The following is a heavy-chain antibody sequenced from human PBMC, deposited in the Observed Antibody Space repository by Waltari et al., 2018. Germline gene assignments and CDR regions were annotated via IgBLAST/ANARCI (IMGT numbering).Heavy chain of an antibody. V-gene: IGHV1-24*01. J-gene: IGHJ4*02. D-gene: IGHD1-7*01. CDR1: GYTHTELS. CDR3: ATVRATGTRVLDY. Sequence: QVQLVQSGAEVKKPGASVQVSCKVSGYTHTELSMHWVRQAPGKGLEWMGGFYPEDGETIYGQKFQGRVTMTEDTSTATAYMDLRILRSDDTAAYYCATVRATGTRVLDYWGQGTLVTVSP. CDR2: FYPEDGET.